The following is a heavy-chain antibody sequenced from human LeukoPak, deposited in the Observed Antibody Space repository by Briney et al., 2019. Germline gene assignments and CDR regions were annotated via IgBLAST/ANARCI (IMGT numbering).Heavy chain of an antibody. V-gene: IGHV5-51*01. CDR1: ENIFTNCW. Sequence: GESLNISCDGSENIFTNCWIVLVRQLPGKGLEWGGIIYPGDSDTRYSPTFQGQVTISADRSTTTAYLQWSGLKASDTAMYYCARSIDSTTSTLPYWGQGTQVTVSS. J-gene: IGHJ4*02. CDR3: ARSIDSTTSTLPY. CDR2: IYPGDSDT. D-gene: IGHD5-24*01.